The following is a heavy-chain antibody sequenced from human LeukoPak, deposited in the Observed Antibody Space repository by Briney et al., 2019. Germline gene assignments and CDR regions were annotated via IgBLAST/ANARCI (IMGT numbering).Heavy chain of an antibody. CDR1: GGSFSCYY. CDR3: TRGRITIFSKSLYYYYMDV. D-gene: IGHD3-3*01. J-gene: IGHJ6*03. Sequence: PSETLSLTFAVYGGSFSCYYWSSIRWPPGKGLEWDGEINHSGRPNYKPSLKSRVTISVDTSKHQFSLKLSSVTAADTAVYYCTRGRITIFSKSLYYYYMDVWGKGTTVTVSS. V-gene: IGHV4-34*01. CDR2: INHSGRP.